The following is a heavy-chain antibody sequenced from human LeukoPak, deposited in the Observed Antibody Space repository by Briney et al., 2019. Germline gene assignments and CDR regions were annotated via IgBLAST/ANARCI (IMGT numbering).Heavy chain of an antibody. CDR3: AREDDYDFWSGYDYYFDY. V-gene: IGHV4-38-2*02. CDR1: GYSISSGYY. J-gene: IGHJ4*02. D-gene: IGHD3-3*01. CDR2: IYHSGST. Sequence: PSETLSLTCTVSGYSISSGYYWGWIRQPPGKGLEWIGSIYHSGSTYYNPSLKSRVTISVDTSKNQFSLKLSSVTAADTAVYYCAREDDYDFWSGYDYYFDYWGQGTLVTVSS.